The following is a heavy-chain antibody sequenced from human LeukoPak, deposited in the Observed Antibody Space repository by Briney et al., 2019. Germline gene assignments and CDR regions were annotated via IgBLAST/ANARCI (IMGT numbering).Heavy chain of an antibody. V-gene: IGHV4-39*01. Sequence: SETLSLTCTVSGGSISSSSYYWGWIRQPPGKGLEWIGSIYYSGSTYYYPSLKSRVTISVDTSKNQFSLKLSSVTAADTAVYYCASGIAAAGNWFDPWGQGTLVTVSS. CDR3: ASGIAAAGNWFDP. D-gene: IGHD6-13*01. CDR2: IYYSGST. CDR1: GGSISSSSYY. J-gene: IGHJ5*02.